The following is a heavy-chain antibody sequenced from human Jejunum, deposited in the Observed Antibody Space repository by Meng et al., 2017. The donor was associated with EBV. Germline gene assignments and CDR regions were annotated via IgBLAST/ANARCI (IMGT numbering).Heavy chain of an antibody. D-gene: IGHD3-22*01. V-gene: IGHV4-61*01. CDR1: GGSVSTASYY. J-gene: IGHJ4*02. CDR2: IYYSGNT. Sequence: VQLQHCAPGLVKPSETLHLTCTVSGGSVSTASYYWSWIRQSPGKGLEWIGYIYYSGNTNYNPSLKSRATITVDTSKNQFSLKLSSVTAADTAVYYCARVVDYYERSGYPDFWGQGTLVTVSS. CDR3: ARVVDYYERSGYPDF.